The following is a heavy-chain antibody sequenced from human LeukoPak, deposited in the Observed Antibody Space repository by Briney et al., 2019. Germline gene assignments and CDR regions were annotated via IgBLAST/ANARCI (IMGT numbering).Heavy chain of an antibody. V-gene: IGHV3-23*01. Sequence: GGSLRLSCAASGFTFSSYAMSWVRQAPGKGLEWVSAISGSGGSTYYADSVKGRFTISRDNFKNTLYLQMNSLRAEDTAVYYCAKTDYGDSYFDYWGQGTLVTVSS. CDR1: GFTFSSYA. J-gene: IGHJ4*02. CDR3: AKTDYGDSYFDY. CDR2: ISGSGGST. D-gene: IGHD4-17*01.